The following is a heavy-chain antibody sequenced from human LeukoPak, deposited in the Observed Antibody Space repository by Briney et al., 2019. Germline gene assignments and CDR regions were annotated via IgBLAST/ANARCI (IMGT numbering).Heavy chain of an antibody. V-gene: IGHV1-2*02. D-gene: IGHD2-15*01. CDR3: ARRDIVFGFHN. CDR1: GYTFTGFY. J-gene: IGHJ4*02. Sequence: ASVKVSCKASGYTFTGFYIHWVRQAPGQGLEWMGWLNPDSGATDFAQKSQGRVTMTRDTSISTAYMELRRLRSDDTAVYFCARRDIVFGFHNWGQGALVTVSS. CDR2: LNPDSGAT.